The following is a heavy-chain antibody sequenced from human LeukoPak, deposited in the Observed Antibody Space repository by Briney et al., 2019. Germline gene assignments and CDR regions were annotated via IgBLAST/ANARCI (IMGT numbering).Heavy chain of an antibody. Sequence: ASVKVSCKASGYTFTGYYMHWVRQAPGQGLEWMGWINPNSGGTNYAQKFQGRVTMTRDTSISTAYMELRRLRSDDTAVYYCAREEYTHCSSTSCYLRRGGGFDPWGQGTLVTVSS. CDR1: GYTFTGYY. D-gene: IGHD2-2*01. CDR2: INPNSGGT. V-gene: IGHV1-2*02. J-gene: IGHJ5*02. CDR3: AREEYTHCSSTSCYLRRGGGFDP.